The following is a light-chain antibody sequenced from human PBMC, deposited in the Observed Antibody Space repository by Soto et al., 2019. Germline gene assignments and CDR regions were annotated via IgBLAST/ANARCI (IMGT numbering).Light chain of an antibody. J-gene: IGKJ1*01. CDR3: QHYNSYSEA. CDR2: KAS. V-gene: IGKV1-5*03. CDR1: QTIISW. Sequence: DIQMTQSPSTLSGSVGARVTITCRASQTIISWLALYQQKPGKAPKLLNYKASTLKSGVPSSFSGSRSGTEFTLTITSLQPDDFATYYCQHYNSYSEAFGQGTKVELK.